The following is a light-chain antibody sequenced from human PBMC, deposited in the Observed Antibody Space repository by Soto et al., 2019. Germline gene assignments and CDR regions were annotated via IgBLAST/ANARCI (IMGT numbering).Light chain of an antibody. V-gene: IGKV3-15*01. Sequence: EIVFTQAPGTLSLSPGERATIYCRASQSVFNNHIGWYQQKPGQAPRRIIFGASTRANGIPARFSGSGSGTELTLTISSLQSEAFAAYDGQPYNNPGRLTFGGGTKVDIK. CDR1: QSVFNN. CDR2: GAS. J-gene: IGKJ4*02. CDR3: QPYNNPGRLT.